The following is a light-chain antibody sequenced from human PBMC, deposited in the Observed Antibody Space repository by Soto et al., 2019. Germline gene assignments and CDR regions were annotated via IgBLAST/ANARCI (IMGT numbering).Light chain of an antibody. J-gene: IGLJ1*01. CDR1: SSDVGAYDY. Sequence: QSALTQPASVSGSPGQSITISCTGTSSDVGAYDYVSWYQLHPGKAPKLMIFEVSNRPSGVSYRFSGSKSGNTASLTISGLQAEDEADYFCSSYSISTAYLFGTGTKGTVL. CDR3: SSYSISTAYL. V-gene: IGLV2-14*01. CDR2: EVS.